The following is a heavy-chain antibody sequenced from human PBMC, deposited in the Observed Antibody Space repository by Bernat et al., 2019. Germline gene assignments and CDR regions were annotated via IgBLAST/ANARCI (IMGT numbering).Heavy chain of an antibody. D-gene: IGHD5-12*01. CDR2: ISSSSSYT. CDR3: ARVECGGYSNWFDP. J-gene: IGHJ5*02. V-gene: IGHV3-11*05. Sequence: QVQLVESGGGLVKPGGSLRLPCAASGFTFSDYSMSWIRQAPGKWLEWVSYISSSSSYTNYADSVKGRFTISRDNAKNSLYLQMNSLRAEDTAVDYCARVECGGYSNWFDPWGQGTLVTVSS. CDR1: GFTFSDYS.